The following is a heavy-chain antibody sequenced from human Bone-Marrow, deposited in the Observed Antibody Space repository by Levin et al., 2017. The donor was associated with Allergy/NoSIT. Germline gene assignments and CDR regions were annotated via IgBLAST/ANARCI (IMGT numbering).Heavy chain of an antibody. CDR1: GFTFSDFS. CDR2: ISGSSTNI. CDR3: ARAPLGRGGYIVAFAI. Sequence: GGSLRLSCAASGFTFSDFSMNWIRQAPGKGLEWVSYISGSSTNINYEDSLKGRFTISRDNTKNSLYLQMNSLRADDTAVYYCARAPLGRGGYIVAFAIWGQGTMVTVSS. J-gene: IGHJ3*02. V-gene: IGHV3-11*05. D-gene: IGHD5-18*01.